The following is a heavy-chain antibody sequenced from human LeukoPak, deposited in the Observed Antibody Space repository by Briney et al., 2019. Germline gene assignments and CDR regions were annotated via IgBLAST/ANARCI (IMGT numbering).Heavy chain of an antibody. CDR3: ARDGGGQWVGNYYFDY. Sequence: ASVKVSCKASVYTLTSYGISCVPETPGQGLECRRWISAYKGNTNYAQKLQCRDTMTTDTSTSTAYMELRSLRSDDTAVYYCARDGGGQWVGNYYFDYWGQGTLVTVSS. D-gene: IGHD6-19*01. J-gene: IGHJ4*02. CDR1: VYTLTSYG. CDR2: ISAYKGNT. V-gene: IGHV1-18*01.